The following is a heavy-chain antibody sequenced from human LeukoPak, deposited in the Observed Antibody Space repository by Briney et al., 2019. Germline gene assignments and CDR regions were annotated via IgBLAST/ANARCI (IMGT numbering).Heavy chain of an antibody. Sequence: GGSRRLSCAASGFTLTTYSMNWVRQAPGKGLEWVSYITGSGDIIYYADSVKGRFTISRDNAKNALYLQMNSLRAEDTAVYYCARIMGSSWSGFDYWGQGTLVTVSS. CDR2: ITGSGDII. J-gene: IGHJ4*02. CDR1: GFTLTTYS. D-gene: IGHD6-13*01. CDR3: ARIMGSSWSGFDY. V-gene: IGHV3-48*04.